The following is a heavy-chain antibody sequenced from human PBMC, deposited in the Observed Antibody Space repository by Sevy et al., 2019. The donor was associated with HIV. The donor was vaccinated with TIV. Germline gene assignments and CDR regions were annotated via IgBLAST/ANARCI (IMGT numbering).Heavy chain of an antibody. CDR2: IRQNGNEI. Sequence: GGSLRLSCDASGFTFDMYWMQWVRQAPGKGLEWVANIRQNGNEIYYAASVRGRFTISRDNAKGSLYLQMNNLRVEDTTTYYCARRYFDLWGQGTLVTVSS. V-gene: IGHV3-7*03. CDR3: ARRYFDL. CDR1: GFTFDMYW. J-gene: IGHJ4*02.